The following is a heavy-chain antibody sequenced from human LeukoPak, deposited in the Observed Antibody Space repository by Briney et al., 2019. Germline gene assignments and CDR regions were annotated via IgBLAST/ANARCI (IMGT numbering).Heavy chain of an antibody. J-gene: IGHJ4*02. CDR1: GFTFSSYG. Sequence: PGRSLRLSCAASGFTFSSYGMHWVRQAPGKGLEWVAVIWYDGSNKYYADSVKGRFTISRDDSKNTLYLQMDSLRAEDTAVYYCARDLGIAARPVFDHWGQGTLVTVSS. CDR3: ARDLGIAARPVFDH. V-gene: IGHV3-33*01. CDR2: IWYDGSNK. D-gene: IGHD6-6*01.